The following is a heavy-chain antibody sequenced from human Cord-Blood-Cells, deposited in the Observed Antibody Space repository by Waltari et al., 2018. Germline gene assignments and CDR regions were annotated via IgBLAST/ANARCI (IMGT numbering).Heavy chain of an antibody. J-gene: IGHJ4*02. Sequence: QVQLQESGPGLVKPSETLSLTCAVSGYSISSGYYWGWLRQPPGKGLAWIGSIYHSGSTYYNPSLKSRVTIAVDTSKNQFSLKLSSVTAADTAVYYCSVGGPSSSYFDYWGQGTLVTVSS. V-gene: IGHV4-38-2*01. CDR1: GYSISSGYY. D-gene: IGHD6-6*01. CDR3: SVGGPSSSYFDY. CDR2: IYHSGST.